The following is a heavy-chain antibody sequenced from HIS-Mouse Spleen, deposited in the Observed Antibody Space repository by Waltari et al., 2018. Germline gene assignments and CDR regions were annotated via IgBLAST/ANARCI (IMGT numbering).Heavy chain of an antibody. V-gene: IGHV1-8*01. D-gene: IGHD7-27*01. CDR2: MNPKSGNT. CDR3: ARGLTGDLDY. Sequence: QVQLVQSGAEVKKPGASVKVSCKASGYTFTSYDINWVRQSSGQGPEWMGLMNPKSGNTGYAQKFKGTATQTRNTSVSPAYMELSSLRSEDTAVYYCARGLTGDLDYWGQGTLVTVSS. CDR1: GYTFTSYD. J-gene: IGHJ4*02.